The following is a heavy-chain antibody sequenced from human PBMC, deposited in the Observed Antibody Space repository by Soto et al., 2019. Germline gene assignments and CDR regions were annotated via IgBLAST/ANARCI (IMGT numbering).Heavy chain of an antibody. CDR3: ARGLGSSWFFL. CDR1: GFTFSNYA. D-gene: IGHD6-13*01. V-gene: IGHV3-48*01. Sequence: EVQLVESGGGMVQPGGSLRLSCAGSGFTFSNYAMTWVRQAPGKGLEWLSYIDFDSSPIKYADSVMGRFTVSRDKAKDSLYLQMNSLRPEDTATYYCARGLGSSWFFLWGPGTLVTVSS. CDR2: IDFDSSPI. J-gene: IGHJ5*02.